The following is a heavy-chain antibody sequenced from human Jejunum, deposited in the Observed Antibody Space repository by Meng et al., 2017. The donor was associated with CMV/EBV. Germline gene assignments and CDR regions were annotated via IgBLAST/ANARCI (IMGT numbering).Heavy chain of an antibody. CDR2: IYWNDDK. D-gene: IGHD3-9*01. J-gene: IGHJ6*02. CDR1: GFSLTTTLVG. V-gene: IGHV2-5*01. CDR3: AHSTTDYFYGRDV. Sequence: SGFSLTTTLVGVGWIRQPPGKALEWLALIYWNDDKRYSSSLNSRLTITKDTSKNQVALIMTNMDPVDTGTYYCAHSTTDYFYGRDVWGQGTTVTVSS.